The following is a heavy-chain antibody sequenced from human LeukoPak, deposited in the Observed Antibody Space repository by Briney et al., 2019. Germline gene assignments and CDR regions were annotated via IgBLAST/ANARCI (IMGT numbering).Heavy chain of an antibody. CDR3: ARDEDCSGGSCYAPFDP. J-gene: IGHJ5*02. V-gene: IGHV1-2*02. D-gene: IGHD2-15*01. Sequence: ASVKASCKASGYTFTGYYMHWVRQAPGQGLEWMGWINPNSGGTNYAQKFQGRVTMTRDTSISTAYMELSRLRSDDTAVYYCARDEDCSGGSCYAPFDPWGQGTLVTVPS. CDR2: INPNSGGT. CDR1: GYTFTGYY.